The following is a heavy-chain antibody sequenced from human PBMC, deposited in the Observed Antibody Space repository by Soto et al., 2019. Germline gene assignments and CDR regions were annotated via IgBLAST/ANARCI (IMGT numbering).Heavy chain of an antibody. D-gene: IGHD2-2*01. Sequence: PSETLSLTCAVYGGSFSGHYWSWIRQPPGKGLEWMGEINHSGSTNHNPSLRSRVTISVDTPKNQFSLKLSSVTAADTAVYYCAGLAQYCSSTSCYGKFDPWGQGTLVTVSS. J-gene: IGHJ5*02. CDR2: INHSGST. V-gene: IGHV4-34*01. CDR1: GGSFSGHY. CDR3: AGLAQYCSSTSCYGKFDP.